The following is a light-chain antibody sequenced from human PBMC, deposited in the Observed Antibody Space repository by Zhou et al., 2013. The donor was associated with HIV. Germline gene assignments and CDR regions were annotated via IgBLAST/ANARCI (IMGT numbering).Light chain of an antibody. CDR2: AAS. Sequence: DIQMTQSPSSLSASIGDTVTITCRASQGISNYLAWYQQKPGKVPKLLIYAASTLQSGVPSRFSGSGSGTDFTLTISTLQPEDVATYYCQKYDNAPRTFGQGTKVEIK. CDR1: QGISNY. CDR3: QKYDNAPRT. V-gene: IGKV1-27*01. J-gene: IGKJ1*01.